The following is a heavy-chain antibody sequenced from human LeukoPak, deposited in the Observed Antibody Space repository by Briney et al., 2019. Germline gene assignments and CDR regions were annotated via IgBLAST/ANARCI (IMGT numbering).Heavy chain of an antibody. CDR2: IKWNGDST. V-gene: IGHV3-20*04. CDR3: AELGITMIGGV. CDR1: GFTFDDYG. Sequence: PGGSLRLSCAASGFTFDDYGMSWVRQAPGKGLEWVSGIKWNGDSTGYADSVKGRFTISRDNAKNFLYLQMNSLRAEDTAVYYCAELGITMIGGVWGKGTTVTISS. D-gene: IGHD3-10*02. J-gene: IGHJ6*04.